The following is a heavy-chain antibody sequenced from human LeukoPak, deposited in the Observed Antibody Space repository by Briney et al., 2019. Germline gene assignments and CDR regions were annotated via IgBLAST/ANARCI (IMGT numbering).Heavy chain of an antibody. V-gene: IGHV3-48*03. D-gene: IGHD1-26*01. CDR2: ISSSATTE. J-gene: IGHJ4*02. CDR1: GFTFSSYE. CDR3: ARGEIINYFDY. Sequence: GGSLRLSCAASGFTFSSYEMSWVRQAPGKGLEWIAYISSSATTEKYADSVKGRFTVSRDNAKNSLWLQMNSLRAEDTAVYYCARGEIINYFDYWGQGSLDTVSS.